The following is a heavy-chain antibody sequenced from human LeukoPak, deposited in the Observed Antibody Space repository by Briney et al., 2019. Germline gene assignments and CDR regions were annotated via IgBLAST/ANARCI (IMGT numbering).Heavy chain of an antibody. J-gene: IGHJ5*02. Sequence: SETLSLTCAVYGGSFSGYYWSWIRQPPGKGLEWLGEINHSGSTNYNPSLKSRVTISVDTSKNQFSLKLSSVTAADTAVYYCARGRRNFWSGYYVNWFDPWGQGTLVTVSS. CDR3: ARGRRNFWSGYYVNWFDP. V-gene: IGHV4-34*01. D-gene: IGHD3-3*01. CDR2: INHSGST. CDR1: GGSFSGYY.